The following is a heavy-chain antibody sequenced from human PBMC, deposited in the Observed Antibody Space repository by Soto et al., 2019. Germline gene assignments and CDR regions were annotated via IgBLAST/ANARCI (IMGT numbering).Heavy chain of an antibody. CDR2: IGGGGGYT. Sequence: PGGSLRLSCAASGFTFSSYAMSWVRQAPGKGLEWVSAIGGGGGYTYNADSVKGRFTISRDNSKNTVSLQLNSLKVEDTAVYFCAKGDSGGFPRYFDYRGQGTLVTVSS. CDR1: GFTFSSYA. D-gene: IGHD3-22*01. CDR3: AKGDSGGFPRYFDY. V-gene: IGHV3-23*01. J-gene: IGHJ4*02.